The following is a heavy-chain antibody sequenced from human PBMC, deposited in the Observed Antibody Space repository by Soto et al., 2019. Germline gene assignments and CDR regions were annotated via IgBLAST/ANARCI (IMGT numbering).Heavy chain of an antibody. CDR3: ARDRKATTSPRYKGFDP. CDR2: IHYTGST. Sequence: SETLSLTCTVSGGSISSVDYYWSWIRQAPGKGLEWIGYIHYTGSTDYNPSLKSRVTMSVDTSDNQFSLKLTSVTAADTAVYYCARDRKATTSPRYKGFDPWGPGTLVTVSS. J-gene: IGHJ5*02. CDR1: GGSISSVDYY. V-gene: IGHV4-30-4*01. D-gene: IGHD4-17*01.